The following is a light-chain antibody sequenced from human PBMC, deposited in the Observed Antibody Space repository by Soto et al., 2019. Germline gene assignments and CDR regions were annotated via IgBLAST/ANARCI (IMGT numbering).Light chain of an antibody. CDR2: GVY. V-gene: IGKV3D-15*01. CDR1: QSVSSN. CDR3: QQYPSWPTRT. J-gene: IGKJ1*01. Sequence: EIVMTQSPTILSVSPGERATLSCRASQSVSSNLAWYQQKPGQAPRLLIYGVYTRAPGIPARFSGSGSGTEFTLTISSLQSEDFAVYYCQQYPSWPTRTCGQEPKVHIK.